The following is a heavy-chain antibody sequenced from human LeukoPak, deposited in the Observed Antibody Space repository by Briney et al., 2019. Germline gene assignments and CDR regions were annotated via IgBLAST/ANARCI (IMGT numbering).Heavy chain of an antibody. V-gene: IGHV3-21*01. J-gene: IGHJ4*02. Sequence: PGGSLRLSCAASGFTVSSYAMNWVRQAPGKGLEWVSSISGISSYIYYADSVKSRFTISRDNTKNSLYLQMNSLRAEDTAVYYCARAGYSSSWYAYWGQGTLVTVSS. CDR1: GFTVSSYA. D-gene: IGHD6-13*01. CDR2: ISGISSYI. CDR3: ARAGYSSSWYAY.